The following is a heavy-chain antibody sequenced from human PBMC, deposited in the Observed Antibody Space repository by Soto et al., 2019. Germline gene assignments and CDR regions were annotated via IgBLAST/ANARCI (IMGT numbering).Heavy chain of an antibody. V-gene: IGHV4-34*01. CDR2: INHSGST. Sequence: QVQLQQWGAGLLKPSETLSLTCAVYGGSFSGYYWSWIRQPPGKGLEWIGEINHSGSTNYNPSLKSQVTISVDTSKNQFALKLSSVTAADTAVYYCARAGRAAGTEDYWGQGNLVTVSS. CDR1: GGSFSGYY. D-gene: IGHD6-13*01. CDR3: ARAGRAAGTEDY. J-gene: IGHJ4*02.